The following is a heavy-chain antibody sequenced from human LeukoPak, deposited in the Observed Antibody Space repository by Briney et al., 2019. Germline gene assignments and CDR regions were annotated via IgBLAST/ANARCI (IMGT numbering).Heavy chain of an antibody. CDR3: ARAEGHYDFWSGYHNRFDP. D-gene: IGHD3-3*01. CDR1: GFTFSSYW. V-gene: IGHV3-7*01. J-gene: IGHJ5*02. CDR2: IKQDGSEK. Sequence: GGSLRPSCAASGFTFSSYWMSWVRQAPGKGLEWVANIKQDGSEKYYVDSVKGRFTISRDNAKNSLYLQMNSLRAEDTAVYYCARAEGHYDFWSGYHNRFDPWGQGTLVTVSS.